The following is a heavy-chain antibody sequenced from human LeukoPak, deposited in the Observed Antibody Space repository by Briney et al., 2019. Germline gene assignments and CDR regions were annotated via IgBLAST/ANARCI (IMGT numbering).Heavy chain of an antibody. CDR1: GLTFSDYY. CDR3: AREGGNWGEGYFDY. D-gene: IGHD7-27*01. Sequence: GGSLRLSCAASGLTFSDYYMSWIRQVPGKGLEWVSYITSSGDTIYYADSVKGRFTISRDIPENSVYLQMNSLRAEDTAVYYCAREGGNWGEGYFDYWGQGTLVTVSS. V-gene: IGHV3-11*01. CDR2: ITSSGDTI. J-gene: IGHJ4*02.